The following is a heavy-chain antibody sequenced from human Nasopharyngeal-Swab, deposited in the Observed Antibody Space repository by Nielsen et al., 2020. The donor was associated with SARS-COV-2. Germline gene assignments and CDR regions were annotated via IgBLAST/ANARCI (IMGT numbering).Heavy chain of an antibody. D-gene: IGHD2-2*01. V-gene: IGHV1-8*01. CDR3: ARRRVPAATNWFDP. Sequence: ASVKVSCKASGYTFTSYDINWVRQAPGQGLEWMGWMNPNSGNTGYAQKFQGRVTMTRNTSISTAYMELSSLRSEDTAVYYCARRRVPAATNWFDPWGQGTLVTVSS. CDR1: GYTFTSYD. CDR2: MNPNSGNT. J-gene: IGHJ5*02.